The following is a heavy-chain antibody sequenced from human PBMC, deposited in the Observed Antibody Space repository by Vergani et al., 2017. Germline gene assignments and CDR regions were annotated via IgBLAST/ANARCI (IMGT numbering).Heavy chain of an antibody. D-gene: IGHD3-22*01. J-gene: IGHJ4*02. CDR3: AREGSNYYDSSGV. Sequence: QVQLVHSGAEVKQPGSSVKVSCKASGGTFSSYTISWVRQAPGQGLEWMGRIIPILGIANYAQKFQGRVTIPADKSTSTAYMELSSLRSEDTAVYYCAREGSNYYDSSGVWGQGTLVTVSS. V-gene: IGHV1-69*04. CDR1: GGTFSSYT. CDR2: IIPILGIA.